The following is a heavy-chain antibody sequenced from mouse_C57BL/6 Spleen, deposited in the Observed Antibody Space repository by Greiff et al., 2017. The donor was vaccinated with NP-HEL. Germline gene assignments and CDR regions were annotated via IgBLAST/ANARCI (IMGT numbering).Heavy chain of an antibody. CDR3: ARWFDGYLDY. J-gene: IGHJ2*01. D-gene: IGHD2-3*01. CDR2: IDPSDSET. V-gene: IGHV1-52*01. Sequence: QVQLQQPGAELVRPGSSVKLSCKASGYTFTSYWMHWVKQRPIQGLEWIGNIDPSDSETHYNQKFKDKATLTVDKSSSTAYMQLSSLTSEDSAVYYCARWFDGYLDYWGQGTTLTVSS. CDR1: GYTFTSYW.